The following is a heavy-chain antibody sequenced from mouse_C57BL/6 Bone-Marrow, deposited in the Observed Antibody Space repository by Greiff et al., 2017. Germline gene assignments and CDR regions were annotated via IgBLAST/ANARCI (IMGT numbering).Heavy chain of an antibody. Sequence: QVQLQQPGAELVKPGASVKMSCKASGYTFTSYWITWVKQRPGQGLEWIGDIYPGSGSTNYNEKFKSKATLTVDTSSSTAYMQLSSLTSEDSAVYYCAREGCSSGDLFAYWGQGTLVTVSA. D-gene: IGHD3-2*02. CDR1: GYTFTSYW. V-gene: IGHV1-55*01. J-gene: IGHJ3*01. CDR2: IYPGSGST. CDR3: AREGCSSGDLFAY.